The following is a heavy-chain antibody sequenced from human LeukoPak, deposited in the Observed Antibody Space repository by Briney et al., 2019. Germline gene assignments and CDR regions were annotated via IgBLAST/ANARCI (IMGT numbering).Heavy chain of an antibody. CDR1: GFTVSSNY. D-gene: IGHD1-7*01. J-gene: IGHJ4*02. Sequence: GGSLRLSCAASGFTVSSNYMSWVRQAPGKGLEWVSVIYSGGSTYYADSVKGRFTISRDNTKNTLYLQMNSLRTEDTAIYYCARVRTGNYGEYDYWGQGTLVTVSS. CDR2: IYSGGST. V-gene: IGHV3-53*01. CDR3: ARVRTGNYGEYDY.